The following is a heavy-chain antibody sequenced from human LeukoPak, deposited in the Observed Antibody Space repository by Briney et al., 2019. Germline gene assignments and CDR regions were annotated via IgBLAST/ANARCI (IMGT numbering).Heavy chain of an antibody. D-gene: IGHD5-12*01. CDR2: IYYSGST. J-gene: IGHJ4*02. V-gene: IGHV4-39*07. Sequence: SETLSLTCTVSGDSISNSDYYWGWIRQPPGKGLEWIGNIYYSGSTYYHPSLKSRVTISVDTSKNQFSLKMTSVTAADTAVYYCARVSRGYSGFAEPFSFNYWGQGTLVTVSS. CDR3: ARVSRGYSGFAEPFSFNY. CDR1: GDSISNSDYY.